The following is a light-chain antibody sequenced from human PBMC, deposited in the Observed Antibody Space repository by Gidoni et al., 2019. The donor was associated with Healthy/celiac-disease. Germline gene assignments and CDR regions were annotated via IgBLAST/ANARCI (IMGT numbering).Light chain of an antibody. CDR3: SSYAGSNPLV. CDR1: SSDVGGYNY. Sequence: QSALTQPPSASCSPGQSVTSSCTATSSDVGGYNYVSWYQHHPGKAPKLMIYEVSQGPSEVPYRFSCSNPGNTASLTVSGLQAEDESDYYSSSYAGSNPLVFGGGTKLTVL. J-gene: IGLJ2*01. CDR2: EVS. V-gene: IGLV2-8*01.